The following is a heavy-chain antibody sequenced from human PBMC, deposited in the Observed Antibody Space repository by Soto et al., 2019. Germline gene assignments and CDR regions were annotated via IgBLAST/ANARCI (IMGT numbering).Heavy chain of an antibody. CDR2: ISAYNGNT. CDR3: ARVPGFGELFLYYMDV. CDR1: GYTFTSYG. D-gene: IGHD3-10*01. J-gene: IGHJ6*03. Sequence: ASVKVSCKASGYTFTSYGISWVRQAPGQGLEWMGWISAYNGNTNYAQKLQGRVTMTTDTSTSTAYMELRSLRSDDTAVYYCARVPGFGELFLYYMDVWGKGTTVTVSS. V-gene: IGHV1-18*01.